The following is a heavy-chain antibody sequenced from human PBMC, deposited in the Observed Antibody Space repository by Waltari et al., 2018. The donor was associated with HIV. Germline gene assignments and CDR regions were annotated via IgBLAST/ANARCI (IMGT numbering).Heavy chain of an antibody. V-gene: IGHV3-66*01. J-gene: IGHJ4*02. Sequence: EVQLMESGGGLVQPGGYLGLSCSVSGFTVSDNSVRWVRQAPGKGLEWVSVIFSRGNTYYADSVRGRFIISRDISKNTVDLQMDALRAEDTALYFCARDRPGNSFDYWGQGSLVTVSS. CDR2: IFSRGNT. CDR3: ARDRPGNSFDY. D-gene: IGHD1-1*01. CDR1: GFTVSDNS.